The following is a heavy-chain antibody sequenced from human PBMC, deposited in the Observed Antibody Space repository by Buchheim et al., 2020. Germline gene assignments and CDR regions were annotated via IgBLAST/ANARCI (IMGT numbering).Heavy chain of an antibody. J-gene: IGHJ4*02. CDR2: IYYSGST. CDR1: GGSISSGGYY. D-gene: IGHD3-22*01. V-gene: IGHV4-31*03. CDR3: ARDSSVPPYYFDY. Sequence: QVQLQESGPGLVKPSQTLSLTCTVSGGSISSGGYYLSWIRQHPGKGLEWIGYIYYSGSTYYNPSLKSRVPISVDTSKNQFSLMLSPVTAADTAVYYCARDSSVPPYYFDYWGQGTL.